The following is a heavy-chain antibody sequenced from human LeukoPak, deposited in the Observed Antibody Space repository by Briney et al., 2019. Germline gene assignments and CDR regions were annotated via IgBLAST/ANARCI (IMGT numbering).Heavy chain of an antibody. V-gene: IGHV5-51*01. CDR2: IYPDDSDA. J-gene: IGHJ4*02. CDR1: GYNFNNYW. CDR3: ARVGYDYVWGSFRGPLDN. D-gene: IGHD3-16*02. Sequence: GESLKISCQGSGYNFNNYWIAWVRQMPGKGLEWMGIIYPDDSDARYKLSFQGQVSMSADKSISTVYMQWSSLEASDSAIYYCARVGYDYVWGSFRGPLDNWGQGTLVTVSS.